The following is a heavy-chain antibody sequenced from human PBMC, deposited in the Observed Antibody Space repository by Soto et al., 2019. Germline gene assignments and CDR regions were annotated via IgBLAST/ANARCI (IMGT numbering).Heavy chain of an antibody. J-gene: IGHJ4*02. V-gene: IGHV1-69*11. CDR1: GGSFSDYA. CDR3: ARGLGWCYFPSDC. Sequence: QVQLVQSGAEVKKPGSSVKVSCKASGGSFSDYAINWVRQAPGPGLEWMGGIVPMLRTPNYARKFQGRVTIIADGFTSTVSRELTRLTSDDTAVYYCARGLGWCYFPSDCWGQGTLVTVSS. CDR2: IVPMLRTP. D-gene: IGHD2-15*01.